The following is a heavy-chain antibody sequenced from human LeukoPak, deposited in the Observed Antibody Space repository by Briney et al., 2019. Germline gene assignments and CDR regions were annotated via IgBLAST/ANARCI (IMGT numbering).Heavy chain of an antibody. V-gene: IGHV3-23*05. D-gene: IGHD3-10*01. Sequence: TGGSLRLSCAASGFTFSSYAMSWVRQAPGEGLEWVSALYIGGNTYYVDSVRGRFTISRDNAKNSLYVQMNSLRTEDTAVYYCARALGGYFDYWGQGTLVTVSS. CDR3: ARALGGYFDY. CDR1: GFTFSSYA. CDR2: LYIGGNT. J-gene: IGHJ4*02.